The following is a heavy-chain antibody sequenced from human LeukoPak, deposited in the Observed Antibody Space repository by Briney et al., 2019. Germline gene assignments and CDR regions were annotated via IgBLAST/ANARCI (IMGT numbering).Heavy chain of an antibody. J-gene: IGHJ4*02. CDR2: ISGSGGST. Sequence: GGSLRLSCAASGFTFSSYAMSWVRQAPGKGLEWVSAISGSGGSTYYPDSVRGRFTISRDNSKSTLYLQMNSLRAEDTAVYYCAKEGSSWYYFDYWGQGTLVTVSS. D-gene: IGHD6-13*01. CDR1: GFTFSSYA. V-gene: IGHV3-23*01. CDR3: AKEGSSWYYFDY.